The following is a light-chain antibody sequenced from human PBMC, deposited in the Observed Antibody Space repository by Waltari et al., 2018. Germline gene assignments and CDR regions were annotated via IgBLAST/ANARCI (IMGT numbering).Light chain of an antibody. CDR1: QSISSY. CDR2: AAS. CDR3: QQSYSTPWT. V-gene: IGKV1-39*01. J-gene: IGKJ1*01. Sequence: DIHMTQSPSSLSASVGDRVTITCRASQSISSYLNWYQQKPGKAPKLLISAASSLQSGVPSRFSGSRSVTDFTLTISSLQPEDFATYYCQQSYSTPWTFGQGTKVEIK.